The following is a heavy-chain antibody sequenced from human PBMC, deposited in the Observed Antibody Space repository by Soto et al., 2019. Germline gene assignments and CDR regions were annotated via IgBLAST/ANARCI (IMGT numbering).Heavy chain of an antibody. CDR2: IYHSGST. CDR3: ARVLSGRLFDY. J-gene: IGHJ4*02. D-gene: IGHD1-26*01. CDR1: GYSISSGNY. Sequence: PSETLSLTCAVSGYSISSGNYWGWIRQPPGKGLEWIGSIYHSGSTYYNPSLKSRVTISVDTSKNQFSLRLSSVTAADTAVYYCARVLSGRLFDYWGQGTLVTVSS. V-gene: IGHV4-38-2*01.